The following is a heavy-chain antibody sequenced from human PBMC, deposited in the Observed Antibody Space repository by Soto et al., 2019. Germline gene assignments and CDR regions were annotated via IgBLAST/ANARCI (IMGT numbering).Heavy chain of an antibody. D-gene: IGHD6-19*01. CDR1: GYTFTSYA. CDR3: ARLSGSSGWYYYFDY. CDR2: INACNGNT. J-gene: IGHJ4*02. V-gene: IGHV1-3*01. Sequence: QVQLVQSGAEVKKPGASVKVSCKASGYTFTSYAMHWVRQAPGQRLEWMGWINACNGNTKYTQKFQGRGTITRDTSASTAYMELSSLRSEDTAVYYCARLSGSSGWYYYFDYWGQGTLVTVSS.